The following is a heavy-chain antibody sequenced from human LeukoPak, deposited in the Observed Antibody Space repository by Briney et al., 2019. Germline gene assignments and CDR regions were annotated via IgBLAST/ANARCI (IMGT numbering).Heavy chain of an antibody. Sequence: SETLSLTCTVSGGSISSGGYYWSWIRQHPGKGLEWIVYIYYSGSTYYNPSLKSRVTISVDTSKNQFSLKLSSVTAADTAVYYCARDRASGSSGYFDYWGQGTLVTVSS. CDR3: ARDRASGSSGYFDY. V-gene: IGHV4-31*03. CDR2: IYYSGST. J-gene: IGHJ4*02. CDR1: GGSISSGGYY. D-gene: IGHD3-22*01.